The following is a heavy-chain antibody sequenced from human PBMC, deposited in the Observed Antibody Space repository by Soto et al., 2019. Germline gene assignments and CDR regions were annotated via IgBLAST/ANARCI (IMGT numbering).Heavy chain of an antibody. J-gene: IGHJ6*02. CDR3: ARHVYYVSYYYYGMDV. D-gene: IGHD3-22*01. V-gene: IGHV4-59*01. CDR1: GGSISSYY. CDR2: IYYSGST. Sequence: SETLSLTCTVSGGSISSYYWSWIRQPPGKGLEWIGYIYYSGSTNYNPSLKSRVTISVDTSKNQFSLKLSSVTAADTAVYYCARHVYYVSYYYYGMDVWGQGTTVTVSS.